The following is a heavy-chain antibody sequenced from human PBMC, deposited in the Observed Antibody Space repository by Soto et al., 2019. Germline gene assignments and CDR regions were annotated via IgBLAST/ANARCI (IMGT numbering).Heavy chain of an antibody. J-gene: IGHJ4*02. CDR2: IYYSGST. V-gene: IGHV4-39*01. CDR1: GGSISSSHYY. Sequence: SEPLSLTCTVSGGSISSSHYYWGWIRQPPGKGLEWIGSIYYSGSTYYNPSLKSRVTISVDTSKNQFSLKLSSVTAADTAVYYCARPGNYGSGSYLYYFDYWGQGTMVTVSS. D-gene: IGHD3-10*01. CDR3: ARPGNYGSGSYLYYFDY.